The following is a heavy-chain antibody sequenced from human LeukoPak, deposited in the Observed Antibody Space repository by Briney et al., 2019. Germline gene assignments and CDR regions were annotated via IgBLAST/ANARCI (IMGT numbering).Heavy chain of an antibody. D-gene: IGHD5-18*01. CDR3: ARDYGYSLLFY. Sequence: ASVKVSCKASGYTFTNFAIHWVRQAPGQRLEWMGWISAGSGNTKYSQKLQGRVTITRDTAASTAYMELYSLRSEDTAVHYCARDYGYSLLFYWGQGTLVTVSS. CDR1: GYTFTNFA. V-gene: IGHV1-3*01. CDR2: ISAGSGNT. J-gene: IGHJ4*02.